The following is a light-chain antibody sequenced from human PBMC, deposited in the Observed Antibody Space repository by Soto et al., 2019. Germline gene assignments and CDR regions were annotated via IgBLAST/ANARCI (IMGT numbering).Light chain of an antibody. Sequence: SYDLTQPPSVSVAPGQTAMVICGGNNIGNESVHWYQQRPGQAPVLVVYDDTDRPSGIPERFSGSKSGNTASLTISGLQADDEADYYCCSYAGSYVFGTGTKLTVL. J-gene: IGLJ1*01. V-gene: IGLV3-21*02. CDR1: NIGNES. CDR3: CSYAGSYV. CDR2: DDT.